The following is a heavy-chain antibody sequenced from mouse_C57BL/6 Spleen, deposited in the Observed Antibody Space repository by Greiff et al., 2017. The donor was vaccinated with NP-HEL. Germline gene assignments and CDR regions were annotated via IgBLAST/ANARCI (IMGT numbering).Heavy chain of an antibody. D-gene: IGHD3-2*02. CDR1: GYTFTSYW. CDR3: ARSTAQVSFAY. Sequence: QVQLQQPGAELVKPGASVKLSCKASGYTFTSYWMHWVKQRPGQGLEWIGMIHPNSGSTNYNEKFKSKATLTVDKSSSTAYMQLSSLTSEDSAVYYCARSTAQVSFAYWGQGTLVTVSA. V-gene: IGHV1-64*01. J-gene: IGHJ3*01. CDR2: IHPNSGST.